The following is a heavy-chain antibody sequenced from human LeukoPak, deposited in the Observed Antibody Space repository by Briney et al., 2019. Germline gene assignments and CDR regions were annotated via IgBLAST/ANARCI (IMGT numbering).Heavy chain of an antibody. CDR2: IYYSGST. J-gene: IGHJ4*02. CDR1: GGSISSYY. V-gene: IGHV4-59*01. Sequence: KPSETLSLTCTVSGGSISSYYWSWIRQPPGKGLEWIGYIYYSGSTNYNPSLKSRVTTSVDTSKNQFSLKLSSVTAADTAVYYCARNPIVGASDYWGQGTLVTVSS. D-gene: IGHD1-26*01. CDR3: ARNPIVGASDY.